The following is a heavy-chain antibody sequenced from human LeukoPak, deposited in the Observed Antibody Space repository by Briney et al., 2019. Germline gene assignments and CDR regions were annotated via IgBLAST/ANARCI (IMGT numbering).Heavy chain of an antibody. V-gene: IGHV3-11*01. J-gene: IGHJ4*02. CDR3: ARDRWGKYYFDY. D-gene: IGHD7-27*01. Sequence: PGGSLRLSCAASGFPFSDFYMTWIRQAPGKGLEWVSYISSTATTIYYADSVKGRFTISRDNAKNSLYLQMNNLRAEDTAVCYCARDRWGKYYFDYWGQGTLVTVSS. CDR2: ISSTATTI. CDR1: GFPFSDFY.